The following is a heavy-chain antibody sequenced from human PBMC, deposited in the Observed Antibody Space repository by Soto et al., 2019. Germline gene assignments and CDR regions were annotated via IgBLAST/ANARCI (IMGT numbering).Heavy chain of an antibody. CDR1: GFTFSSYS. Sequence: GGSLRLSCAASGFTFSSYSMNWVRQAPGKGLEWDSSISSSSSYIYYADSVKGRFTISRDDAKNSLYLQMNSLRAEDTAVYYCARGEKAGDPYGMDVWGQGTTVTVSS. V-gene: IGHV3-21*01. CDR2: ISSSSSYI. J-gene: IGHJ6*02. CDR3: ARGEKAGDPYGMDV.